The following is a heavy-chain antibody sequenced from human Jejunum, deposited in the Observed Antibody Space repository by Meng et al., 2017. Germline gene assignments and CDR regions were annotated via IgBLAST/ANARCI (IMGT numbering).Heavy chain of an antibody. CDR2: INPNSGDT. D-gene: IGHD6-19*01. Sequence: ASVKVSCKSSGYTFIHNYIHWVRQAPGQGLEWMVRINPNSGDTQYAQKFQGRVTMTRDTSTTTVYMDLNRLTSDDTATYYCARDLFLVTVTGLALDYWGQGTLVTVSS. CDR1: GYTFIHNY. V-gene: IGHV1-2*06. CDR3: ARDLFLVTVTGLALDY. J-gene: IGHJ4*02.